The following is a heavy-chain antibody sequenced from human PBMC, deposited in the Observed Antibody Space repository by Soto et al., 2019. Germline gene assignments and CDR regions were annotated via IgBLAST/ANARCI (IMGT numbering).Heavy chain of an antibody. CDR3: ARAPGILTGYYSCDY. CDR2: IWYDGSNK. CDR1: GFTFSSYG. V-gene: IGHV3-33*01. J-gene: IGHJ4*02. D-gene: IGHD3-9*01. Sequence: LILSCAASGFTFSSYGMHWVRQAPGKGLEWVAVIWYDGSNKYYADSVKGRFTISRDNSKNTLYLQMNSLRAEDTAVYYCARAPGILTGYYSCDYWGQGTLVTVSS.